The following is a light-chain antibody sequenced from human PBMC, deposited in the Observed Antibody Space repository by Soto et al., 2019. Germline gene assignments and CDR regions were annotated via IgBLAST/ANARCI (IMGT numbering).Light chain of an antibody. V-gene: IGLV2-14*01. CDR1: SSDVGGYNY. CDR3: CSFATGSVYV. Sequence: QSALTQPASVSGSPGQSITISCTGTSSDVGGYNYVSWYQQHPGKVPKLMMFDVNNRPSRVSNRFSGSKSGNTASLTISGLQAEDEADYFCCSFATGSVYVFGTGTKLTVL. J-gene: IGLJ1*01. CDR2: DVN.